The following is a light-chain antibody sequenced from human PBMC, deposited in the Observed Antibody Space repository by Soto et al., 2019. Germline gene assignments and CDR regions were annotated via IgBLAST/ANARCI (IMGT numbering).Light chain of an antibody. J-gene: IGLJ3*02. CDR1: SSDAGNYNF. CDR3: CSYAGSSTSWV. Sequence: QSALTQPASVSGSPGQSITISCTGTSSDAGNYNFVSWYQQHPGKAPKVIIYEDSTRPSGVSNRISGSKSGNPASLTISGLHSAEEADYYCCSYAGSSTSWVFGGGTKVTVL. CDR2: EDS. V-gene: IGLV2-23*01.